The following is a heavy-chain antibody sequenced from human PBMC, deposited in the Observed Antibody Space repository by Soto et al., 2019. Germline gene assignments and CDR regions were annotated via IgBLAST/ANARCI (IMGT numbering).Heavy chain of an antibody. CDR1: GFTFSSYW. V-gene: IGHV3-7*01. CDR3: ARKGYGPFYYYYGMDV. J-gene: IGHJ6*02. Sequence: GGSLRLSCAASGFTFSSYWMSWVRQAPGKGLEWVANIKQDGSEKYYVDSVKGRFTISRDNAKNSLYLQMNSLRAEDAAVYYCARKGYGPFYYYYGMDVWGQGTTVTVSS. D-gene: IGHD5-18*01. CDR2: IKQDGSEK.